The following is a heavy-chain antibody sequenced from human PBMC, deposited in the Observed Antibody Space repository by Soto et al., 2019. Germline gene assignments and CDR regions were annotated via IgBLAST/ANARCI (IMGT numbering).Heavy chain of an antibody. CDR3: AKDSEPIAAAGIIFDY. J-gene: IGHJ4*02. CDR2: ISGSGGST. V-gene: IGHV3-23*01. D-gene: IGHD6-13*01. Sequence: GGSLRLSCAASGFTFSSYAMSWVRQAPGKGLEWVSAISGSGGSTYYADSVKGRFTISRDNSKNTLYLQMNSLIAEDTAVYYCAKDSEPIAAAGIIFDYWGQGTLVTVSS. CDR1: GFTFSSYA.